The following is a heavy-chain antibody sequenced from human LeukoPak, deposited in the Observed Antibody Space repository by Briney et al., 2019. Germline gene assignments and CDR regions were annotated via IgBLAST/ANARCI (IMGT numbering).Heavy chain of an antibody. CDR2: INHSGST. CDR1: GGSFSGYY. V-gene: IGHV4-34*01. J-gene: IGHJ6*03. Sequence: SETLSLTCAVYGGSFSGYYWSWIRQPPGKGLEWIGEINHSGSTNYNPSLKSRVTISVDTSKNQFSLKLSSVTPADTAVYYCARGLKRPYYYYMDVWGKGTTVTVSS. CDR3: ARGLKRPYYYYMDV.